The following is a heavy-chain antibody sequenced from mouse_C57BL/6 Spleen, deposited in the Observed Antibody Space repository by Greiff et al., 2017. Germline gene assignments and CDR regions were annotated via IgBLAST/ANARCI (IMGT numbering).Heavy chain of an antibody. Sequence: EVQLQESGGGLVKPGGSLKLSCAASGFTFSSYTMSWVRQTPEKRLEWVATISGGGGNTYYPDSVKGRFTISRDNAKNTLYLQMSSLRSEDTALYYCARQNYYGSSYRYYFDYWGQGTTLTVSS. CDR1: GFTFSSYT. CDR2: ISGGGGNT. J-gene: IGHJ2*01. CDR3: ARQNYYGSSYRYYFDY. D-gene: IGHD1-1*01. V-gene: IGHV5-9*01.